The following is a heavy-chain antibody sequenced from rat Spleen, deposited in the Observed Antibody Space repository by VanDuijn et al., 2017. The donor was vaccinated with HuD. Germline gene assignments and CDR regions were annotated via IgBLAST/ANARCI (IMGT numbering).Heavy chain of an antibody. CDR1: GFTLSDYG. D-gene: IGHD1-12*02. CDR2: ISSGGGGT. Sequence: EVQLVESGGGLIQPGRSLKISCVASGFTLSDYGMAWVRQTPTKGLEWVASISSGGGGTYYPDSVKGRFTISRDNSRSTLYLQMDSLRSEDSATYYCATDGYYDGTYYSVYVMDAWGQGASVTVSS. J-gene: IGHJ4*01. CDR3: ATDGYYDGTYYSVYVMDA. V-gene: IGHV5S23*01.